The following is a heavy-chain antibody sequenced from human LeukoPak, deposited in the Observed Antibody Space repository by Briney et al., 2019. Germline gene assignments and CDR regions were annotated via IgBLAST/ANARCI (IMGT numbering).Heavy chain of an antibody. CDR2: ISSSSSYI. Sequence: GGSLRLSCAASGFTFSSYAMSWVRQAPGKGLEWVSSISSSSSYIYYADSVKGRFTISRDNAKNSLYLQMNSLIAEDTAVYYCARDYYGDYNFDYWGQGTLVTVSS. V-gene: IGHV3-21*01. CDR3: ARDYYGDYNFDY. J-gene: IGHJ4*02. CDR1: GFTFSSYA. D-gene: IGHD4-17*01.